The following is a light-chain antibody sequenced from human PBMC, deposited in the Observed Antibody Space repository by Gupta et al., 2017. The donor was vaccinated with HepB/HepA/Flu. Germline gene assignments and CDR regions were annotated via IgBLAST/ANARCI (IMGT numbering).Light chain of an antibody. CDR2: GAS. CDR3: QHEYDGPPMST. CDR1: QSVSSN. J-gene: IGKJ2*01. V-gene: IGKV3-15*01. Sequence: IVTTQSPVTLSVSPGERATLSCRASQSVSSNLDWYQQKPRQAPRRLISGASTRAMGSIPRCSGSGVAGAGNITIISRLSADFEVFYSQHEYDGPPMSTFGQGTRLEMK.